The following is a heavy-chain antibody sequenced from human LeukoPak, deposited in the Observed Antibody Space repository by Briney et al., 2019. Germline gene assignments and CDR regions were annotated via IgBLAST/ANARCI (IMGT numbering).Heavy chain of an antibody. CDR1: GFTFSSYG. CDR2: ISYDGSNK. V-gene: IGHV3-30*03. D-gene: IGHD3-10*01. CDR3: ARYGGSGTPYYYGMDV. J-gene: IGHJ6*04. Sequence: PGGSLRLSCAASGFTFSSYGMHWVRQAPGKGLEWVAVISYDGSNKYYADSVKGRFTISRDNSKNTLYLQMNSLRAEDTAVYYCARYGGSGTPYYYGMDVWGKGTTVTVSS.